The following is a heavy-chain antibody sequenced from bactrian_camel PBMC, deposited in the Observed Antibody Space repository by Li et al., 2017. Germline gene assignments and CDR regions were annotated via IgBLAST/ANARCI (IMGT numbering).Heavy chain of an antibody. V-gene: IGHV3S40*01. J-gene: IGHJ4*01. CDR3: ATNVVWSGSSY. Sequence: VQLVESGGGLVQPGGSLRLSCAASGFSMPDMRWVRQAPGKGLEWVSAIKFDGSLIYYADSVKGRFTISRDNAKNTLYLQLNDLTTEDTAMNYCATNVVWSGSSYWGQGTQVTVS. D-gene: IGHD2*01. CDR1: GFSMPD. CDR2: IKFDGSLI.